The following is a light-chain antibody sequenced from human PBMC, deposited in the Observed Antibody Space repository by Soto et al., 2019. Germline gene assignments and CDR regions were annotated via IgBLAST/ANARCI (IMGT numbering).Light chain of an antibody. V-gene: IGLV2-14*03. CDR1: SSDIGAYAS. CDR2: SVS. J-gene: IGLJ1*01. Sequence: QSALTQPASVSGSPGQSITISCTGTSSDIGAYASVSWYQQHPDKAPKLIIYSVSHRSSGVSDRFSGSKSGNTASLTISGLHTEDEADYYCSSSTSRSTYVFGTGTKLTVL. CDR3: SSSTSRSTYV.